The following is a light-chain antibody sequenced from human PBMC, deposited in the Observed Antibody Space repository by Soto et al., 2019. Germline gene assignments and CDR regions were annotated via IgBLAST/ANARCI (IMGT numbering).Light chain of an antibody. J-gene: IGKJ4*01. CDR1: QSISIN. Sequence: DIQMTQSPSSLSASIGDRATITCRASQSISINLKWHQQRPGKAPTLLIYTTSTLQSGVPSRFSGSGSGTDFTLTVSSLQPEDFATYYCQQSYSIPLTFGGGTKVEIK. V-gene: IGKV1-39*01. CDR3: QQSYSIPLT. CDR2: TTS.